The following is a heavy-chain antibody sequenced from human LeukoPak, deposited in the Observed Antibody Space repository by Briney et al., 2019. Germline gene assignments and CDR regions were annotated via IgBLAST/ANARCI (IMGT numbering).Heavy chain of an antibody. CDR3: AKGRGYYYDTSGYCLDY. CDR1: GFTFNNYA. CDR2: SSGSGGST. Sequence: GGSLSLSCAASGFTFNNYAMSWVRPAAGKGLAWVSASSGSGGSTYYADSVKGRFTISRDNSKDTLSLQMNSLRAEDTALYYCAKGRGYYYDTSGYCLDYWGQGTLVTVSS. J-gene: IGHJ4*02. V-gene: IGHV3-23*01. D-gene: IGHD3-22*01.